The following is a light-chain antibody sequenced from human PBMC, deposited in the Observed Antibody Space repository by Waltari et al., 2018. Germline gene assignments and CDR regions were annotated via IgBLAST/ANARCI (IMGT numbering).Light chain of an antibody. J-gene: IGLJ2*01. CDR3: SSYVGSNNFVV. Sequence: QSALTQPPSASGPPGQSVPTPCTGTSSDMGSSNYVSWYQRHPDRAPKIIIFEFTKRPAGVPERFSGSKSGNTASLTVFGLQAEDEADYYCSSYVGSNNFVVFGGGTKLTVL. V-gene: IGLV2-8*01. CDR2: EFT. CDR1: SSDMGSSNY.